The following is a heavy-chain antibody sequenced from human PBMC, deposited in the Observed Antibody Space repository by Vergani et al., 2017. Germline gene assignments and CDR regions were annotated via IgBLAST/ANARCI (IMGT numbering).Heavy chain of an antibody. D-gene: IGHD3-10*01. Sequence: QVQLQESGPGLVKPSETLSLTCTVSGSSISSGYYWGWIRQPPGKGLEWIGSIYHSGSIYYNPSLKSRVTISVDTSKNQFSLRLSSVTAADTAVYYCARHGSGKYYIRNWYFDLWGRGTLVTVSS. V-gene: IGHV4-38-2*02. J-gene: IGHJ2*01. CDR1: GSSISSGYY. CDR3: ARHGSGKYYIRNWYFDL. CDR2: IYHSGSI.